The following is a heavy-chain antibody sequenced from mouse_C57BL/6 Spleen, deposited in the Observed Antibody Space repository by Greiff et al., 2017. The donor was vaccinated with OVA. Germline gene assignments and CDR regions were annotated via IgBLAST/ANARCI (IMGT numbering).Heavy chain of an antibody. D-gene: IGHD3-3*01. J-gene: IGHJ4*01. CDR2: IDPETGGT. Sequence: QVQLKQSGAELVRPGASVTLSCKASGYTFTDYEMHWVKQTPVHGLEWIGAIDPETGGTAYNQKFKGKAILTADKSSSTAYMELRSLTSEDSAVYYCTRGGPFYAMDYWGQGTSVTVSS. CDR3: TRGGPFYAMDY. CDR1: GYTFTDYE. V-gene: IGHV1-15*01.